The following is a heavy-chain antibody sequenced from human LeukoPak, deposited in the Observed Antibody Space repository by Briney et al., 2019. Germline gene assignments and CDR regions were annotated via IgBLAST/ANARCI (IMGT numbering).Heavy chain of an antibody. CDR2: IWYDGSNK. V-gene: IGHV3-33*01. Sequence: PGRSLRLSCAASGFTFSSYGMHWVRQAPGKGLEWVAVIWYDGSNKHYADSVKGRFTISRDNSKNTLDLQMNSLRAEDTAVYYCARDQSIAGPTTADYWGQGTLVTVSS. D-gene: IGHD1-26*01. CDR1: GFTFSSYG. CDR3: ARDQSIAGPTTADY. J-gene: IGHJ4*02.